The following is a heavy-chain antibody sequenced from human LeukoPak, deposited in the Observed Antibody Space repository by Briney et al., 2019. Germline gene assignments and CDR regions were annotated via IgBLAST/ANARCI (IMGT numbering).Heavy chain of an antibody. CDR2: INTDGSST. V-gene: IGHV3-74*01. CDR3: ARVKTGEGAFDT. Sequence: GGSLRLSFAASGFTFSSYWMHWVRQAPGKGLVWVSRINTDGSSTSYADSVKGRFTISRDNAKNTLYLQMNSLRAEDTAVYYCARVKTGEGAFDTWGQGTMVTVSS. CDR1: GFTFSSYW. D-gene: IGHD7-27*01. J-gene: IGHJ3*02.